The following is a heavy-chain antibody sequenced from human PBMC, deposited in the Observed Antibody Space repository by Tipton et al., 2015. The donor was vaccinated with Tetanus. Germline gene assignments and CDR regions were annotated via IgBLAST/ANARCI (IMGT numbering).Heavy chain of an antibody. V-gene: IGHV3-48*02. CDR2: ISYSSTSV. CDR3: ARDFSYYFDSKSGFDY. J-gene: IGHJ4*02. CDR1: GFSFRDYG. D-gene: IGHD3-22*01. Sequence: SLRLSCAASGFSFRDYGMNWVRQAPGKGLEWVSYISYSSTSVYYVDSVKGRFVVSRDNAKNSLYLQMNSLRDEDTAVYYCARDFSYYFDSKSGFDYWGQGTLVTVSS.